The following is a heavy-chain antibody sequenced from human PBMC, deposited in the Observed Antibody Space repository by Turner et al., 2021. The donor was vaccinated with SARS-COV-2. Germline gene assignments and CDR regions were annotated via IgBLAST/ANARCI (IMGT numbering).Heavy chain of an antibody. CDR3: ACGYYSRGDY. CDR2: IYYSGST. CDR1: GGSISSTSYY. D-gene: IGHD3-3*01. V-gene: IGHV4-39*01. J-gene: IGHJ4*02. Sequence: QLQLQESGPGLVKPSETLSLTCTVSGGSISSTSYYWGWIRQPPGKGLEWIGSIYYSGSTYYNPSLKGRVTISADTTKNQFSLKLSSVTAADTAVYYCACGYYSRGDYWGQGTLVTVSS.